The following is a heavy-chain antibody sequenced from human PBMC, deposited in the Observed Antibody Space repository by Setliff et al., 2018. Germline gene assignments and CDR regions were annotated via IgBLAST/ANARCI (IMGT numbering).Heavy chain of an antibody. J-gene: IGHJ4*02. CDR3: ARLWRRIQQIDY. V-gene: IGHV4-4*02. Sequence: PSETLSLTCAVSGGSISSSNWWSWVRQPPGKGLEWIGSIYHSGSTYYNPSLKSRVTISVDTSKNQFSLKLSSVTAADTAVYYCARLWRRIQQIDYWGQGTLVTVSS. D-gene: IGHD3-10*01. CDR2: IYHSGST. CDR1: GGSISSSNW.